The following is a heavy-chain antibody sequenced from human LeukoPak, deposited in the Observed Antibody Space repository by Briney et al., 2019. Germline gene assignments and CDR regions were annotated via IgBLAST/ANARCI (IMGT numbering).Heavy chain of an antibody. CDR1: GGSISSGDYY. CDR3: ARDLPTTAFDI. J-gene: IGHJ3*02. CDR2: IYYSGST. V-gene: IGHV4-30-4*08. Sequence: SQTLSLTCTVSGGSISSGDYYWSWIRQPPGKGLEWIEYIYYSGSTYYNPSLKSRVTISVDTSKNQFSLKLSSVTAADTAVYYCARDLPTTAFDIWGQGTMVTVSS. D-gene: IGHD1-7*01.